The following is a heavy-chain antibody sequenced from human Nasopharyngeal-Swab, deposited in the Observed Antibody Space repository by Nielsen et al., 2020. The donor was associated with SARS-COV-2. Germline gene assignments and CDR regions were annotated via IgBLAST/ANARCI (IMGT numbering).Heavy chain of an antibody. CDR1: GGTFSSYA. V-gene: IGHV1-69*13. J-gene: IGHJ4*02. D-gene: IGHD5-18*01. CDR2: IIPIFGTA. CDR3: ASGYSYGSYFDY. Sequence: SVKVSCKASGGTFSSYAISWVRQAPGQGLEWMGGIIPIFGTANYAQKFQGRVTITADESTSTAYMELSSLRSEDTAVYYCASGYSYGSYFDYLGQGTLVTVSS.